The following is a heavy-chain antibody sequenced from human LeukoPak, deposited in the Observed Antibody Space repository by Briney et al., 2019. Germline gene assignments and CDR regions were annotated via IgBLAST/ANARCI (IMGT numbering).Heavy chain of an antibody. CDR3: ARGGGPTPVHRQYETDY. D-gene: IGHD2-15*01. CDR2: ISPNSGDT. J-gene: IGHJ4*02. Sequence: EASVKVSCKASGYTFTDYYIDWVRQAPGQGLEWMGWISPNSGDTNYAQKFQGRVTMTRDTSISTAYMELSRLTSDDTAVYYCARGGGPTPVHRQYETDYWGQGTLVTVSS. V-gene: IGHV1-2*02. CDR1: GYTFTDYY.